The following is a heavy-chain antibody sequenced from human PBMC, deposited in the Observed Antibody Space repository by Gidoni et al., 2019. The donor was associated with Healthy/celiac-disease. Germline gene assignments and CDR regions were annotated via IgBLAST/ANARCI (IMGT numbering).Heavy chain of an antibody. Sequence: QVQLQQSGPGLGKPSKTPALTCAMPGDSVTSNSAAWNWIRQSPSRGLEWLGRTYYRSKWYNYYAVSVKSRITIIPDTSTNQFSLQLNSVPPDDTAVYYCARDPRVGATLLDAFDIWGQGTMVTVSS. V-gene: IGHV6-1*01. D-gene: IGHD1-26*01. CDR2: TYYRSKWYN. CDR3: ARDPRVGATLLDAFDI. J-gene: IGHJ3*02. CDR1: GDSVTSNSAA.